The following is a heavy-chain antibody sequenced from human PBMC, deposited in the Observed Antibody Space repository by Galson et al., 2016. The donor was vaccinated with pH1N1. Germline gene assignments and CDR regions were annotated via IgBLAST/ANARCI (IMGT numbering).Heavy chain of an antibody. Sequence: GGFVQPGRSLRLSCAASTFTFSLYWMSWVRQAPGKGLEWVANIKPDGSEIYHVASVKGRFTISRDSANRSLYLQMNSLRDEDTAVYYCAREKLERRGGYFYGMDVWGQGTTVTVSS. D-gene: IGHD1-1*01. CDR2: IKPDGSEI. CDR3: AREKLERRGGYFYGMDV. CDR1: TFTFSLYW. J-gene: IGHJ6*02. V-gene: IGHV3-7*01.